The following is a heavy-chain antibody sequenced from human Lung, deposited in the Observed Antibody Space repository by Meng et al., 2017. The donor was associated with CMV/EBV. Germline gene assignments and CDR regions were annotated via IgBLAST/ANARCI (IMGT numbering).Heavy chain of an antibody. D-gene: IGHD1-26*01. CDR2: SKSKTGRGTT. CDR1: GFINSNAW. Sequence: XCAAAGFINSNAWMSWVRQPRGKGQEWVGRSKSKTGRGTTDYAAPVKGRFTISRDESKTTLYLQMNSLKTEDAAVYYCTTVLGTSYPYGMDVWGQGXTVTVSS. CDR3: TTVLGTSYPYGMDV. V-gene: IGHV3-15*01. J-gene: IGHJ6*02.